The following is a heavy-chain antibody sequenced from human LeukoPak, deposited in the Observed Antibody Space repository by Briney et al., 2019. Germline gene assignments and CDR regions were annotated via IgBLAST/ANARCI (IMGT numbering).Heavy chain of an antibody. V-gene: IGHV1-24*01. Sequence: GASVKVSCKASGGTFSSYAISWVRQAPGKGLEWMGGFDPEDGETIYAQKFQGRVTMTEDTSTDTAYMELSSLRSEDTAVYYCATAGCSSTSCHLSQYYFDYWGQGTLVTVSS. D-gene: IGHD2-2*01. J-gene: IGHJ4*02. CDR3: ATAGCSSTSCHLSQYYFDY. CDR1: GGTFSSYA. CDR2: FDPEDGET.